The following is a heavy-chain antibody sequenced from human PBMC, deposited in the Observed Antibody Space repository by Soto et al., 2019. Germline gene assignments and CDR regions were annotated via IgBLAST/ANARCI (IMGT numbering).Heavy chain of an antibody. D-gene: IGHD1-26*01. J-gene: IGHJ6*02. CDR3: ASGGIVGARWGGDYGMDV. CDR1: GFTFSSYS. V-gene: IGHV3-21*01. Sequence: EVQLVESGGGLVKPGGSLRLSCAASGFTFSSYSMNWVRQAPGKGLEWVSSISSSSSYIYYADSVKGRFTISRDNAKNSLYLQMNSLRAEDTAVYYCASGGIVGARWGGDYGMDVWGQGTTVTVSS. CDR2: ISSSSSYI.